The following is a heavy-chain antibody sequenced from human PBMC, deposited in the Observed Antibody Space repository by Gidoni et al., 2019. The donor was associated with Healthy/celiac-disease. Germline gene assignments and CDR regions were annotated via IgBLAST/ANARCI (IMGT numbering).Heavy chain of an antibody. CDR3: AKGYPHYAFDI. D-gene: IGHD5-18*01. J-gene: IGHJ3*02. Sequence: EVQMLASGGGLVQPGGYLTLSCAASGFTVRSYARSWVRQAPGKGLELVSDISGSGGSTYYADSVKGRFTISRDNSKNTLYLQMNSLRAEDTAVYYCAKGYPHYAFDIWGQGTMVTVSS. CDR1: GFTVRSYA. V-gene: IGHV3-23*01. CDR2: ISGSGGST.